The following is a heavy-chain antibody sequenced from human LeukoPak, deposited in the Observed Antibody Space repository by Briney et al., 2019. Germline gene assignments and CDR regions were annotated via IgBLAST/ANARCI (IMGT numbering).Heavy chain of an antibody. CDR2: IYYSGST. V-gene: IGHV4-59*01. J-gene: IGHJ4*02. Sequence: PSETLSLICTVSGGSISSYYWSWIRQPPGKGLEWIGYIYYSGSTNYNPSLKSRVTISVDTSKNQFSLKLSSVTAADTAVYYCARSGRSSGSNFRPYYFDYWGQGTLVTVSS. D-gene: IGHD1-26*01. CDR1: GGSISSYY. CDR3: ARSGRSSGSNFRPYYFDY.